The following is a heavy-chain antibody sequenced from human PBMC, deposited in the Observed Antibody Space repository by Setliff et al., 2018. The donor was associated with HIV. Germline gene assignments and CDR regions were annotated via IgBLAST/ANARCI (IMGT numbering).Heavy chain of an antibody. CDR2: IIPIFGIA. J-gene: IGHJ4*02. CDR3: ARGRVGAALDY. CDR1: GGTFRKYA. Sequence: GASVKVSCKASGGTFRKYAISWVRQAPGQGLEWMGGIIPIFGIANYAQKFQDRVTITTDESTSTAYMELSSLRSEDTAVYYCARGRVGAALDYWGQGTLVTVSS. V-gene: IGHV1-69*05. D-gene: IGHD1-26*01.